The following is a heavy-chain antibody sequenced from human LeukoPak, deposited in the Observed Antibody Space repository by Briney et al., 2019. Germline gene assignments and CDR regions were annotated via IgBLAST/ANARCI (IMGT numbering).Heavy chain of an antibody. Sequence: ASVKVSCKASGYTFTGYYIHWVRQAPGQGLEWMGWINPNSGGTNYAQKFQGRVTMTRDTSISTAYMELSRLRSDDTAVYYCARDLVAITMVRGVMRYWGQGTLVTVSS. CDR2: INPNSGGT. V-gene: IGHV1-2*02. D-gene: IGHD3-10*01. J-gene: IGHJ4*02. CDR1: GYTFTGYY. CDR3: ARDLVAITMVRGVMRY.